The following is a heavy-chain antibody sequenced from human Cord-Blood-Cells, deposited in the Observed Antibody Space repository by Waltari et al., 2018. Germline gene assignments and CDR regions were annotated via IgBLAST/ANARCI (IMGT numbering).Heavy chain of an antibody. CDR2: IWYDGSNK. Sequence: QVQLVESGGGVVQPGRSLRLSCAASGFTFSSYGLHWVRQAPGKGLEWVAVIWYDGSNKYYADSVKGRFTISRDNSKNTLYLQMNSLRAEDTAVYYCASTNSSSFDYWGQGTLVTVSS. CDR3: ASTNSSSFDY. CDR1: GFTFSSYG. D-gene: IGHD6-13*01. J-gene: IGHJ4*02. V-gene: IGHV3-33*01.